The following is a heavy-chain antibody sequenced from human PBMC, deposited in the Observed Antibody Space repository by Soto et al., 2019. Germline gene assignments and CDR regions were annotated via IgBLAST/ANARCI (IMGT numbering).Heavy chain of an antibody. J-gene: IGHJ4*02. CDR2: ISAYNGNT. CDR1: GYTFTSYG. Sequence: QVQLVQSGAEVMKPGASVKVSCKASGYTFTSYGISWVRPAPGQGLEWMGWISAYNGNTIYAQKLQSRVTMTTDTAASTASMERRNLRSDATPVYYSARVQMIVGPPEYWRKGTLVTVSS. V-gene: IGHV1-18*04. D-gene: IGHD3-22*01. CDR3: ARVQMIVGPPEY.